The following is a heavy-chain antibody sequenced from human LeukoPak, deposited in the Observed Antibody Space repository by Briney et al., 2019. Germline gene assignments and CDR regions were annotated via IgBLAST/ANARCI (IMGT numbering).Heavy chain of an antibody. Sequence: GGSLRLSCEVSGFTFSTYWMNWVRQAPGKGLVWVSLINSDGTDTRHADSVKGRFTISRDNAKNSLYLQMNSLRAEDTAVYYCARDRSVGAFDIWGQGTMVTVSS. CDR1: GFTFSTYW. CDR2: INSDGTDT. J-gene: IGHJ3*02. V-gene: IGHV3-74*01. CDR3: ARDRSVGAFDI.